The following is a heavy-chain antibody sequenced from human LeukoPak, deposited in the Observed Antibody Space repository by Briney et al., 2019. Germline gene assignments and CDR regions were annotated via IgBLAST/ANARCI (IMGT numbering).Heavy chain of an antibody. CDR1: GGSFSGYY. CDR2: INHSGST. D-gene: IGHD3-16*01. Sequence: SETLSLTCAVYGGSFSGYYWSWIRQPPGKGLEWIGEINHSGSTNYNPSLKSRVTISVDTSKNQFSLKLSSVTAADTAVYYCARGPLGGYFDYWGQGTLVTVSS. CDR3: ARGPLGGYFDY. V-gene: IGHV4-34*01. J-gene: IGHJ4*02.